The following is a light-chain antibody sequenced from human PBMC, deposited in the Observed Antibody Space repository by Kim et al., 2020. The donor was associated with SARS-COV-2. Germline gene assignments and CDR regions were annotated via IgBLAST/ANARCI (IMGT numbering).Light chain of an antibody. Sequence: ALGQTVRITCQGDSLINYFASWYQQKPGQAPILVFYGKNNRHSGIPDRFSGSSSGNTASLTITGAQAEDEAAYYCKSRDSSGNQWVFGGGTQLTVL. CDR2: GKN. V-gene: IGLV3-19*01. CDR1: SLINYF. J-gene: IGLJ3*02. CDR3: KSRDSSGNQWV.